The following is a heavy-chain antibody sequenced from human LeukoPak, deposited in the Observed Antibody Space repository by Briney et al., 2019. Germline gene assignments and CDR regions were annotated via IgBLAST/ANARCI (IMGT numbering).Heavy chain of an antibody. V-gene: IGHV3-7*01. CDR3: AGGSGFLFDS. Sequence: PGGSLRLSCAASGFTFRSYWMNWVRQAPGKGLEWVANIKQDGSEKYYVDSVKGRFTISRDNAKNSLYLQMNSRRAEDTAVYFCAGGSGFLFDSWGQGTLVTVSS. CDR1: GFTFRSYW. J-gene: IGHJ4*02. D-gene: IGHD6-19*01. CDR2: IKQDGSEK.